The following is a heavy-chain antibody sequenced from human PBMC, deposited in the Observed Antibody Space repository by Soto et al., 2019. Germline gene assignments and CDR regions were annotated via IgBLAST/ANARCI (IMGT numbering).Heavy chain of an antibody. J-gene: IGHJ6*02. CDR2: IYHTGTT. Sequence: SETLSLTCTVSGGSISSGGYSWTWIRQPPGKGLEWIGFIYHTGTTYYNPSLKSRVTISVDRSKNQFSLKLSSVTAADTAVYYCARVPDVWGQGTTVTVSS. V-gene: IGHV4-30-2*01. CDR3: ARVPDV. CDR1: GGSISSGGYS.